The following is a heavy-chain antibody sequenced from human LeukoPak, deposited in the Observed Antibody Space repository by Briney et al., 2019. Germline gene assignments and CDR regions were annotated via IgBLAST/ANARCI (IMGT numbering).Heavy chain of an antibody. V-gene: IGHV6-1*01. J-gene: IGHJ3*02. CDR2: TYYRSKWYK. CDR3: ARGWAKWELDAFDI. D-gene: IGHD1-26*01. CDR1: GDTVSSNSTA. Sequence: SQTLSLTCAISGDTVSSNSTAWNWIRQSPGRGLEGLGRTYYRSKWYKDYAVSVKSRITITPDTSKNQFSLQLNSVTPEDTAVYYCARGWAKWELDAFDIWGQGTMVTVSS.